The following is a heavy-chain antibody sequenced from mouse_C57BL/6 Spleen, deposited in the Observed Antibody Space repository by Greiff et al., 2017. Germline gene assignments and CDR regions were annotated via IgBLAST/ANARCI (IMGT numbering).Heavy chain of an antibody. CDR1: GYTFTSYW. CDR2: IYPGSGST. Sequence: QVQLQQPGAELVKPGASVKMSCKASGYTFTSYWITWVKQRPGQGLEWIGDIYPGSGSTNYDEKFKSKSTLTVDTSSSTAYMQLSSLTSENSAVYYCARWAPGYLDYWGQGTTLTVSS. J-gene: IGHJ2*01. CDR3: ARWAPGYLDY. V-gene: IGHV1-55*01.